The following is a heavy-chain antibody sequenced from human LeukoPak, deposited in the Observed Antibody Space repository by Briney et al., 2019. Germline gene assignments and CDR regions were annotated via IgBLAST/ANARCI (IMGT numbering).Heavy chain of an antibody. V-gene: IGHV4-34*01. D-gene: IGHD3-22*01. CDR1: GGSFSGYY. CDR3: ARESYYYGSSGYLAARVIGY. CDR2: INHSGST. Sequence: PSETLSLTCAVYGGSFSGYYWSWIRQPPGKGLEWIGEINHSGSTNYNPSLKSRVTISVDTSKNQFSLKLSSVTAADTAVYYCARESYYYGSSGYLAARVIGYWGQGTLVTVSS. J-gene: IGHJ4*02.